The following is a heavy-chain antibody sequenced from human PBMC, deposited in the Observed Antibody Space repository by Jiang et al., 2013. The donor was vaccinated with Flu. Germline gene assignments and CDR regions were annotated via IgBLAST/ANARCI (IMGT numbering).Heavy chain of an antibody. CDR3: ARGDARGSGRLEF. Sequence: QLVESGGGVVRPGGSLRLSCAASGFVFDDYGMTWVRQAPGKGLQWVSSVNWNSDDTGYGDSMKGRFRISRDNAKNSLFLQLTSLRADDTALYYCARGDARGSGRLEFWGQGAQVTVSS. CDR1: GFVFDDYG. CDR2: VNWNSDDT. J-gene: IGHJ4*02. D-gene: IGHD3-10*01. V-gene: IGHV3-20*04.